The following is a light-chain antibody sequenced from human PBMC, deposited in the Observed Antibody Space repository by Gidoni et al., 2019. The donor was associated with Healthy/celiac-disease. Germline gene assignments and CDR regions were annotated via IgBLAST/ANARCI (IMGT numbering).Light chain of an antibody. CDR3: QQANSFPQFT. J-gene: IGKJ3*01. CDR2: AAS. CDR1: QGISSW. V-gene: IGKV1-12*01. Sequence: DIQMTQSLPSVSASVGDGVTITCRESQGISSWSAWYQQKPGEAPKLLLYAASSLQSGFPSRFSGSGSGTDFTLTISSLQPEDFATYYCQQANSFPQFTFGPGTKVDIK.